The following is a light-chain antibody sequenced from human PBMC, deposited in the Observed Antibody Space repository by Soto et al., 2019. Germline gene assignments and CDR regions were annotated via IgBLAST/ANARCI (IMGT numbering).Light chain of an antibody. CDR3: QQYNCYWT. J-gene: IGKJ1*01. CDR1: QSISSW. V-gene: IGKV1-5*03. CDR2: KQS. Sequence: DIQMTQSPSTLSASVGDRVTITCRASQSISSWLACYQQKPGKAPKLLFYKQSSLESVLPSRFSGSGSGTEFPITFSSLQTDDFASYYCQQYNCYWTFGQGTKVEIK.